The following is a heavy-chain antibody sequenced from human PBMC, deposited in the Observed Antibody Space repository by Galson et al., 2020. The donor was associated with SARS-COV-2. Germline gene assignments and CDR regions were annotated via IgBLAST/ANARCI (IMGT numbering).Heavy chain of an antibody. V-gene: IGHV4-34*01. CDR2: INHSGST. Sequence: SETLSLTCAVYGGSFSGYYWSWIRQPPGKGLEWIGEINHSGSTNYNPSLKSRVTISVDTSKNQFSLKLSSVTAADTAVYYCARGGLRYFDWLLGFDYWGQGTLVTVSS. CDR1: GGSFSGYY. CDR3: ARGGLRYFDWLLGFDY. D-gene: IGHD3-9*01. J-gene: IGHJ4*02.